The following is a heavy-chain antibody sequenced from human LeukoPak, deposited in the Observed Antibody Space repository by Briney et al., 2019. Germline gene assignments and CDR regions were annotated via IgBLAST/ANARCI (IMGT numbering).Heavy chain of an antibody. D-gene: IGHD2/OR15-2a*01. V-gene: IGHV3-43*02. CDR1: GFSIGPYA. CDR2: IKADGSGT. J-gene: IGHJ6*02. CDR3: ATWAFYHNLDV. Sequence: GGSLRLSCAASGFSIGPYAMYWVRQGPGRGLEWVSVIKADGSGTFYADSVRGRFTTSRDNSKNSLYLQMNSLTSEDTALYYCATWAFYHNLDVWGQGTTVIVSS.